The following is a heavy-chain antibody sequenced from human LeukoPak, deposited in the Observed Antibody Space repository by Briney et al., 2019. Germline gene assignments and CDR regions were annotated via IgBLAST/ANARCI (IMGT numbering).Heavy chain of an antibody. CDR2: LDPNSGGT. Sequence: GASVKVSCKASGYTFTGYAMHWVRQAPGQGLEWVGRLDPNSGGTNYAQDFQGRVTITRDTSINTAYMGLSRLRSDDTAKYYCTRDLTISGPIGIWGQGTLVTVSA. D-gene: IGHD3-9*01. V-gene: IGHV1-2*06. CDR3: TRDLTISGPIGI. CDR1: GYTFTGYA. J-gene: IGHJ4*02.